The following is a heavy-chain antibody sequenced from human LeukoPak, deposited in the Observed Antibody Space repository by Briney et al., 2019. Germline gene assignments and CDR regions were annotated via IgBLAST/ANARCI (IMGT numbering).Heavy chain of an antibody. V-gene: IGHV3-15*01. Sequence: SRGSLRLSCAASGFTFSDAWMSWVRQAPGKGLEWVGRIKSKTDGGTADYTAPVKGRFTISRDDSENTLYLQMNSLKTEDTAVYYCSTQSIPFAYWGQGTLVTVSS. J-gene: IGHJ4*02. CDR2: IKSKTDGGTA. CDR3: STQSIPFAY. CDR1: GFTFSDAW.